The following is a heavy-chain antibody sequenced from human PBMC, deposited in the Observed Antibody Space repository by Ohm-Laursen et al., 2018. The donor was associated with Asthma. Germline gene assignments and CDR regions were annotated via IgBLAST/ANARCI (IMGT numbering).Heavy chain of an antibody. Sequence: SLRLSCSASGFTFSSYGMHWVRQAPGKGLEWVAVISYDGSNKYYADSVKGRFTISRDNSKNTLYLQMNSLRAEDTAVYYCAKGVATPDYWGQGTLVTVSS. CDR2: ISYDGSNK. D-gene: IGHD2-15*01. V-gene: IGHV3-30*18. J-gene: IGHJ4*02. CDR3: AKGVATPDY. CDR1: GFTFSSYG.